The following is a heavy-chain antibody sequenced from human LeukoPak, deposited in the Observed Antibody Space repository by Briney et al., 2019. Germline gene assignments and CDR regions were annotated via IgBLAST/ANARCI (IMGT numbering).Heavy chain of an antibody. Sequence: GGSLRLSCAASGFTFSSYEMNWVRQAPGKGLEWVSYISSSGSNIYYADSVKGRFTISRDNAKNSLYLQMNSLRAEDTAVYYCARYYYDSSGYYSGLGYWGQGTLVTVSS. CDR2: ISSSGSNI. CDR1: GFTFSSYE. D-gene: IGHD3-22*01. J-gene: IGHJ4*02. CDR3: ARYYYDSSGYYSGLGY. V-gene: IGHV3-48*03.